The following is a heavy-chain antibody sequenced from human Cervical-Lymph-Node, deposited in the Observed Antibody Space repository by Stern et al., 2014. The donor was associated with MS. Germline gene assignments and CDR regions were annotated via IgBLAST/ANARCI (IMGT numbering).Heavy chain of an antibody. CDR1: GFTFSSYA. D-gene: IGHD3-22*01. Sequence: VQLVQSGGGLVQPGGSLRLSCAASGFTFSSYAMSWVRQAPGKGLEWVSSISDSGDSPSYADSVKGRFTISRDNSMNTVYLRMESLRAEDTAIYYCARGGDYYDSRGRRFDPWGQGVLVTVSS. CDR2: ISDSGDSP. J-gene: IGHJ5*02. CDR3: ARGGDYYDSRGRRFDP. V-gene: IGHV3-23*04.